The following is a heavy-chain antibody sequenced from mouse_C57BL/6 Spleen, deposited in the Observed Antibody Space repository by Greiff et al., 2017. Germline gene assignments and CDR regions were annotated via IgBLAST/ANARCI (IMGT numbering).Heavy chain of an antibody. D-gene: IGHD1-1*01. J-gene: IGHJ2*01. CDR1: GYTFTSYW. CDR2: INPSSGYT. V-gene: IGHV1-7*01. Sequence: QVQLQQPGAELAKPGASVKLSSQASGYTFTSYWMHWVKPRPGQGLEWIGYINPSSGYTKYNQKFKDKATLTADKSSSTAYMQLSSLTYEDSAVYYGAREGEYYGSSDCFDYWGQGTTLTVSS. CDR3: AREGEYYGSSDCFDY.